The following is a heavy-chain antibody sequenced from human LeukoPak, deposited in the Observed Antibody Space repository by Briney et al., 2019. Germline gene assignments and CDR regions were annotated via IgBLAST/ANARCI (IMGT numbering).Heavy chain of an antibody. D-gene: IGHD6-13*01. CDR1: GYGFTNYW. V-gene: IGHV5-51*01. Sequence: GESLKISCKGSGYGFTNYWIGWVRQMPGQGLEWMRIIYPRVSDTRYSPSFQGQVTISADKSISTTYLQWSSLKASDTAMYYCARLSIAAAGMKSWFDPWGQGTLVTVSS. CDR3: ARLSIAAAGMKSWFDP. CDR2: IYPRVSDT. J-gene: IGHJ5*02.